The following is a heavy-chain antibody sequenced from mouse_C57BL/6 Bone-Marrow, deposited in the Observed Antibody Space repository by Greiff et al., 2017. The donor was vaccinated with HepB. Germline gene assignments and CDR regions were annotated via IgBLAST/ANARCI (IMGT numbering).Heavy chain of an antibody. D-gene: IGHD1-1*01. J-gene: IGHJ2*01. CDR3: ASITTVVAKGYYFDY. V-gene: IGHV1-69*01. CDR1: GYTFTSYW. Sequence: VQLQQPGAELVMPGASVKLSCKASGYTFTSYWMHWVKQRPGQGLEWIGEIDPSDSYTNYNQKFKGKSTLTVDKSSSTAYMQLSSLTSEDSAVYYCASITTVVAKGYYFDYWGQGTTLTVSS. CDR2: IDPSDSYT.